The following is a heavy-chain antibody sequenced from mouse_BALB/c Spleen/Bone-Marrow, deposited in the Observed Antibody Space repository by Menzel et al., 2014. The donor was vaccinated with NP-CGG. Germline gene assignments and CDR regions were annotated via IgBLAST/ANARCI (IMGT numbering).Heavy chain of an antibody. CDR1: GFTFSGFG. Sequence: SGGGLVQPGGSRKLSCAASGFTFSGFGMHWVRQAPEKGLEWVAYISSGSSTIFYADTVKGRFTISRDNPKNTLFLQMTSLRSEDTAMYYCTRGGNWEDFDYWGQGTTLTXSS. D-gene: IGHD4-1*01. J-gene: IGHJ2*01. CDR3: TRGGNWEDFDY. CDR2: ISSGSSTI. V-gene: IGHV5-17*02.